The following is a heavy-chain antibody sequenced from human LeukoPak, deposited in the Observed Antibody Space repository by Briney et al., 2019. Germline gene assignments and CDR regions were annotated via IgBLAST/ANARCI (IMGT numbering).Heavy chain of an antibody. CDR3: ARQTGSGLFTLP. Sequence: SETLSLTCTVSGVSISSSNSYWGWIRQPPGKGLEWIGSIYYSGNTYYNASVKNRVTISIDSSKNQFSLMLSSVTAADTAVYYCARQTGSGLFTLPGGQGTLVTVSS. D-gene: IGHD3/OR15-3a*01. CDR1: GVSISSSNSY. CDR2: IYYSGNT. V-gene: IGHV4-39*01. J-gene: IGHJ4*02.